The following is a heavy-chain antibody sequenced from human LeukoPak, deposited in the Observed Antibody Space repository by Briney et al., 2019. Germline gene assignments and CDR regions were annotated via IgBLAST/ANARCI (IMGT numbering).Heavy chain of an antibody. CDR1: GYTLTELS. D-gene: IGHD6-13*01. CDR3: ATDPHGLRIAAAGPFDY. J-gene: IGHJ4*02. Sequence: GASVKVSCKVSGYTLTELSMHWVRRAPGKGLEWMGGFDPEDGETIYAQKFQGRVTMTEDTSTDTAYMELSSLRSEDTAVYYCATDPHGLRIAAAGPFDYWGQGTLVTVSS. CDR2: FDPEDGET. V-gene: IGHV1-24*01.